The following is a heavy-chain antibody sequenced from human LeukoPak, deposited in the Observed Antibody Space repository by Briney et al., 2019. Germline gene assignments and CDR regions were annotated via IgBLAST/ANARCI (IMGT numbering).Heavy chain of an antibody. CDR1: GYTFTSYG. D-gene: IGHD4-23*01. Sequence: ASVKVSCKASGYTFTSYGISWVRQAPGQGLEWMGIINPSGGSTNYAQKFQGRVTMTRDTSTSTVYMELSSLRSEDTAVYYCATAKFGGNSYFDYRGQGTLVTVSS. J-gene: IGHJ4*02. CDR2: INPSGGST. V-gene: IGHV1-46*01. CDR3: ATAKFGGNSYFDY.